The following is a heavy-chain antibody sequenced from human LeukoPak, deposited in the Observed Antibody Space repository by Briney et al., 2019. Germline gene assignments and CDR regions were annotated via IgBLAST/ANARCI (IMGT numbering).Heavy chain of an antibody. CDR3: AKDIDPHDSGSSP. CDR2: IRYDGSNK. D-gene: IGHD3-10*01. J-gene: IGHJ4*02. CDR1: GFTFSSYG. V-gene: IGHV3-30*02. Sequence: GGSLRLSCAASGFTFSSYGMHWVRQAPGKGPEWVAFIRYDGSNKYYADSVKGRFTISRDNSKNTLYLQMNSLRAEDTAVYYCAKDIDPHDSGSSPWGQGTLVTVSS.